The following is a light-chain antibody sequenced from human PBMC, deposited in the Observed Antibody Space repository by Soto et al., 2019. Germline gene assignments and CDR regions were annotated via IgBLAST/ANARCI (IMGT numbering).Light chain of an antibody. Sequence: QSVLTQPPSVSAAPGQKVTIACSGSSSSIGNNHVSWYQQVPGKAPTLLIYDSSERPSGIPDRFSGSRSGSSATLDITGLQTGDEAVYYCGTWDGALIFGGGTQLTVL. CDR1: SSSIGNNH. CDR3: GTWDGALI. J-gene: IGLJ2*01. V-gene: IGLV1-51*01. CDR2: DSS.